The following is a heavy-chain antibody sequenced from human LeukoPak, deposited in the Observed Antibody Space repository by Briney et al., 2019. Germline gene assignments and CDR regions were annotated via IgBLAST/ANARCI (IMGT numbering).Heavy chain of an antibody. CDR2: IYYSGST. J-gene: IGHJ4*02. V-gene: IGHV4-39*01. Sequence: SETLSLTCTVSGGSISSSSYYWGWIRQPPGKGLDWIGSIYYSGSTYYNPSLKSRVTISVDTSKNQFSLKLSSVTAADTAVYYCARHPGLGSGSHHFDYWGQGTLVTVSS. CDR1: GGSISSSSYY. CDR3: ARHPGLGSGSHHFDY. D-gene: IGHD3-10*01.